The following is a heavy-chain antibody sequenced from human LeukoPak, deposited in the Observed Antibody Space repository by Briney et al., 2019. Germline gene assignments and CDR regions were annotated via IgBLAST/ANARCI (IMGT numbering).Heavy chain of an antibody. CDR3: AREVVTISGADMKNYMDV. CDR2: ISSSSSYI. CDR1: GYTFSSYS. D-gene: IGHD3-3*01. J-gene: IGHJ6*03. V-gene: IGHV3-21*01. Sequence: GGSLRLSCAASGYTFSSYSMNWVRQAPGKGLEWVSSISSSSSYIYYADSVKGRFTISRDNAKNSLYLQMNSLRAEDTAVYYCAREVVTISGADMKNYMDVWGAGTTVTVSS.